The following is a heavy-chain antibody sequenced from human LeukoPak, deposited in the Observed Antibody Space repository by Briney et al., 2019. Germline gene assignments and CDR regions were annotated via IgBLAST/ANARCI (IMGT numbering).Heavy chain of an antibody. V-gene: IGHV3-21*01. CDR1: GFTFNKYK. CDR2: ISSSSSYI. Sequence: GGSLRLSCAASGFTFNKYKMNCVRQAPGKGLKWVSYISSSSSYIYYADSLKGRFTISRDNAKNSLYLQMNSLGAEDTAVYYCATMPPSGAHNSLDHWGQGTLVTVSS. D-gene: IGHD2-2*01. J-gene: IGHJ4*02. CDR3: ATMPPSGAHNSLDH.